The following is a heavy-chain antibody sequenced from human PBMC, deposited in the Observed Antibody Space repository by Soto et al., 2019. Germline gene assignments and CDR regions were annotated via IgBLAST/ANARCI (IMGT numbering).Heavy chain of an antibody. J-gene: IGHJ6*02. CDR2: ISAYNGNT. V-gene: IGHV1-18*04. CDR3: ARVPVGAINRNYYYYGMDV. CDR1: GYTFTSYG. D-gene: IGHD1-26*01. Sequence: ASVKVSCKASGYTFTSYGISWVRQAPGQGLEWMGWISAYNGNTNYAQKLQGRVTMTTDTSTSTAYMELRSLRSEDTAVYYCARVPVGAINRNYYYYGMDVWGQGTTVTVSS.